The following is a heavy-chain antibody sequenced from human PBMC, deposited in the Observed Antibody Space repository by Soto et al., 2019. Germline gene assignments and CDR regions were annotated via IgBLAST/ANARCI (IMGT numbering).Heavy chain of an antibody. V-gene: IGHV3-33*01. CDR1: GFTFSSYG. CDR3: ARAEAGHYGDYTRGRYYYYMDV. D-gene: IGHD4-17*01. Sequence: GGSLRLSCAASGFTFSSYGMHWVRQAPGKGLEWVAVIWYDGSNKYYADSVKGRFTISRDNSKNTLYLQMNSLRAEDTAVYYCARAEAGHYGDYTRGRYYYYMDVWGKGTTVTVSS. J-gene: IGHJ6*03. CDR2: IWYDGSNK.